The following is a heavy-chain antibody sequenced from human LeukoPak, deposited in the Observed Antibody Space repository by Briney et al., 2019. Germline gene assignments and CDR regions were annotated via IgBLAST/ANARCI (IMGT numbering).Heavy chain of an antibody. V-gene: IGHV1-46*01. CDR1: VYNFISYY. J-gene: IGHJ6*02. CDR3: AREGVVLVDAVRYYYYGMDV. CDR2: SNPSGGST. Sequence: ASVTVSFKASVYNFISYYMHWVRQAPGQGLGWMGISNPSGGSTSYAQKFHDRVTMTRDRSKNTVNMALSSLKSEDTAVYYCAREGVVLVDAVRYYYYGMDVWGQGGTVSVS. D-gene: IGHD2-8*01.